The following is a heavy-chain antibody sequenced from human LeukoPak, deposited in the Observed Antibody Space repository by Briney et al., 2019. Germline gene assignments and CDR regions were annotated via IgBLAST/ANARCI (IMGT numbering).Heavy chain of an antibody. V-gene: IGHV4-4*07. D-gene: IGHD3-16*01. CDR2: ISPRGNT. Sequence: SETLSLTCNVSGASMSNYYWSWIRQPAGRGLEWIGRISPRGNTNYNPSLNSRVTISLDTSTIQFSLKLRSVTAADTAAYYCARGGHSYGTFDSWGRGALVSVSS. J-gene: IGHJ4*02. CDR3: ARGGHSYGTFDS. CDR1: GASMSNYY.